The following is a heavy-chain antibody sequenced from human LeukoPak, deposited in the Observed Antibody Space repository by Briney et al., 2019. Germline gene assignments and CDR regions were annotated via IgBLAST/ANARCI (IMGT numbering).Heavy chain of an antibody. J-gene: IGHJ4*02. V-gene: IGHV4-59*01. CDR2: TYYSGTT. CDR3: ARARDGYNTYYFDY. D-gene: IGHD5-24*01. CDR1: GGSISSYY. Sequence: SETLSLTCTVSGGSISSYYWSWIRQPPGKGLEWIGYTYYSGTTNYNPSLKSRVTISVDTSKNHFSLKLSSVTAADTAVYYCARARDGYNTYYFDYWGQGTLVTVSS.